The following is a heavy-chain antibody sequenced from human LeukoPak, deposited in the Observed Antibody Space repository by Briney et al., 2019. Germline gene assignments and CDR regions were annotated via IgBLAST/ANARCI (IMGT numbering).Heavy chain of an antibody. J-gene: IGHJ4*02. Sequence: SETLSLTCTVSGISINSHYLNWIRQPLGKGLEWIGHIYGSGRTNYNPSLKSRVTMSVDTSKRQFSLNLKSLTAADTAVYYCVVGPNQDFFDHWGQGPLVTVSS. CDR3: VVGPNQDFFDH. CDR2: IYGSGRT. CDR1: GISINSHY. V-gene: IGHV4-4*09.